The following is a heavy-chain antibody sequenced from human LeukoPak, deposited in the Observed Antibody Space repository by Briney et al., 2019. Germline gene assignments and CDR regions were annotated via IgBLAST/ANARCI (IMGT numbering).Heavy chain of an antibody. J-gene: IGHJ4*02. V-gene: IGHV1-2*06. CDR3: ARDGSSSGRDSYFDY. Sequence: GASVKVSCKASGYTFTGYYMHWVRQAPGQWLEWMGRINPNSGGTNYAQKFQGRVTMTRDTSISTAYMELSRLRSDDTAVYYCARDGSSSGRDSYFDYWGQGTLVTVSS. D-gene: IGHD6-6*01. CDR2: INPNSGGT. CDR1: GYTFTGYY.